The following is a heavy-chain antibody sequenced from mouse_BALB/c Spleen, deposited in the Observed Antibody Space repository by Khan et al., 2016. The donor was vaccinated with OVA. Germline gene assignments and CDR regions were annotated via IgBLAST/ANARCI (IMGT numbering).Heavy chain of an antibody. V-gene: IGHV2-6-1*01. CDR2: IWSDGST. D-gene: IGHD2-10*01. Sequence: VQLQESGPGLVAPSQSLSITCTISGFSLTNYGVHWVRQPPGKGLEWLVVIWSDGSTTYNSALKSRLTISKDNSKSQVFLKMNSLQTDDTAMYFCARQPYYQYNIKDYWGQGTSVTVSS. CDR1: GFSLTNYG. CDR3: ARQPYYQYNIKDY. J-gene: IGHJ4*01.